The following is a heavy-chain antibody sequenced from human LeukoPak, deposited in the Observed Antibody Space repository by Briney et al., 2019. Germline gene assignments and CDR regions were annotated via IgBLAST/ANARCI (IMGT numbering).Heavy chain of an antibody. CDR3: ARRFNPAAPGDY. Sequence: GESLKISCQGSGYSFTTYWIGWVRQMPGKGLEWMGIMYPGDSDTRYSPSFQGQVTISADKSISTAYLQWSSLKASDTAMYYCARRFNPAAPGDYWGQGTLVTVSS. V-gene: IGHV5-51*01. D-gene: IGHD6-13*01. J-gene: IGHJ4*02. CDR1: GYSFTTYW. CDR2: MYPGDSDT.